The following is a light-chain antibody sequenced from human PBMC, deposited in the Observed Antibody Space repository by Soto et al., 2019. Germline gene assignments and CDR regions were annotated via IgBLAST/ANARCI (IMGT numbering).Light chain of an antibody. CDR1: QSVRSN. CDR3: QQYGPSLIT. V-gene: IGKV3-20*01. J-gene: IGKJ5*01. CDR2: DAS. Sequence: DMVWTQPPASLSVSPGERSTVSCRASQSVRSNLAWYQQRPGQAPTLLISDASTRAPGIPDRFSGSGSGTDFTLTISRLQPEDYALYYCQQYGPSLITFGQGTRLEI.